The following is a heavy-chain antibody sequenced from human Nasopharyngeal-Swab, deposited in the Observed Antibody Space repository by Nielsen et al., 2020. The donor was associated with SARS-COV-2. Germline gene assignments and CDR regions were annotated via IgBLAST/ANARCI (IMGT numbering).Heavy chain of an antibody. CDR2: INPNSGGT. J-gene: IGHJ4*02. Sequence: ASVQVSCKASGYTFTDYYIQWVRQAPGQGLEWMGRINPNSGGTNYAQKFQGRVTMTRDTSITTAYMELSRLRSGDTAVYYCARDNFYNSSGYYSPDYWGQGTLVTVSS. D-gene: IGHD3-22*01. CDR3: ARDNFYNSSGYYSPDY. CDR1: GYTFTDYY. V-gene: IGHV1-2*06.